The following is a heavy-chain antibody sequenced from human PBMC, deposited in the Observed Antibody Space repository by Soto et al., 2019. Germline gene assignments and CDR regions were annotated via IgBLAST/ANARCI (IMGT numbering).Heavy chain of an antibody. D-gene: IGHD7-27*01. CDR2: IYYGGST. J-gene: IGHJ4*02. CDR3: AKNWNWGSLVH. V-gene: IGHV4-59*08. Sequence: TLSLTCTVSGDSISTDYWSWIRQSPGKGLEWIGFIYYGGSTNYNPSLKSRVTISVDTPKNQSSLKLSSVTAADTAVYYCAKNWNWGSLVHWGQGTLVTVSS. CDR1: GDSISTDY.